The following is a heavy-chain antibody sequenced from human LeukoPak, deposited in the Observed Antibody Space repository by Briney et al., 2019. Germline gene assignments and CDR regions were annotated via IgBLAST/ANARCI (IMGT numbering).Heavy chain of an antibody. J-gene: IGHJ4*02. CDR3: ATGFVGAAAEVN. V-gene: IGHV1-24*01. Sequence: ASVKVSCKVSGYTPTELSMHWVRQAPGKGLEWMGGFDPEDGETIYAQKFQGRVTMTEDTSTDTAYMELSSLRSEDTAVYYCATGFVGAAAEVNWGQGTLVTVSS. CDR2: FDPEDGET. CDR1: GYTPTELS. D-gene: IGHD6-13*01.